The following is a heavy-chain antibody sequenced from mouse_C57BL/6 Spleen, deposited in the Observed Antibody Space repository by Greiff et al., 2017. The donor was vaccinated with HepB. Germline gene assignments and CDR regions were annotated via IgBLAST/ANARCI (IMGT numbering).Heavy chain of an antibody. Sequence: EVQRVESGEGLVKPGGSLKLSCAASGFTFSSYAMSWVRQTPEKRLEWVAYISSGGDYIYYADTVKGRFTISRDNARNTLYLQMSSLKSEDTAMYYCTRGEATEGYAMDYWGQGTSVTVSS. CDR2: ISSGGDYI. CDR3: TRGEATEGYAMDY. V-gene: IGHV5-9-1*02. CDR1: GFTFSSYA. J-gene: IGHJ4*01.